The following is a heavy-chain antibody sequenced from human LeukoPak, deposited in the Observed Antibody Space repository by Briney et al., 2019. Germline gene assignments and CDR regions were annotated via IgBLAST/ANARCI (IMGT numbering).Heavy chain of an antibody. Sequence: ASVKVSCKASGYTFIDYYIHCVRQAPGQGLERMGWINPNSGGTNYAQKFQGRVTMTTDTSINTTFMDLSSLTSDDTAVYYCARGHDNTGYNYFDYWGQGTLVAVSS. CDR1: GYTFIDYY. J-gene: IGHJ4*02. D-gene: IGHD3-9*01. CDR2: INPNSGGT. CDR3: ARGHDNTGYNYFDY. V-gene: IGHV1-2*02.